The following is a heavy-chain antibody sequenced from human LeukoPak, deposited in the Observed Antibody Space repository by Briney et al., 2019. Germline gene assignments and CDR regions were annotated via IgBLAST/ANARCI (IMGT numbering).Heavy chain of an antibody. CDR1: GGSISSGSYY. CDR3: ARGYDFWSGYSPQGYYYYYYMDV. D-gene: IGHD3-3*01. V-gene: IGHV4-61*02. Sequence: SETLSLTCTVSGGSISSGSYYWSWIRQPAGKGLEWIRRIYTSGSTNYNPSLKSRVTISVDTSKNQFSLKLSSVTAADTAVYYCARGYDFWSGYSPQGYYYYYYMDVWGKGTTVTVSS. CDR2: IYTSGST. J-gene: IGHJ6*03.